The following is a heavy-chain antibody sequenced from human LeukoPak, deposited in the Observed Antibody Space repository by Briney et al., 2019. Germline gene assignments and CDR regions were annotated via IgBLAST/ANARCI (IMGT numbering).Heavy chain of an antibody. CDR2: ISGSGGST. Sequence: PGGSLRLSCAASGFTFSSYAMSWVRQAPGKGLEWVSAISGSGGSTYYADSVKGRFTISRDNSKNTLYLQMNSLRAEDTAVYYCAKALTEIPFQPTYYFDYWGQGTLVTVSS. V-gene: IGHV3-23*01. CDR1: GFTFSSYA. CDR3: AKALTEIPFQPTYYFDY. J-gene: IGHJ4*02. D-gene: IGHD1-14*01.